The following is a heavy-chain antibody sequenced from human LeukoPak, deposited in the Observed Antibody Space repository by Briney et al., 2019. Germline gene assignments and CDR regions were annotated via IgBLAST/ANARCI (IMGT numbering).Heavy chain of an antibody. D-gene: IGHD3-22*01. J-gene: IGHJ4*02. CDR2: IYDSGST. CDR3: ARDGPTYYYDSSGHYFDY. Sequence: SETLSLTCAVSGYSISRSYYWGWIRQPPGKGLEWIGSIYDSGSTYYNPSLMSGDSISIDTSKNQFSLKLSSVTAADTAVYYCARDGPTYYYDSSGHYFDYWGQGTLLTVSS. V-gene: IGHV4-38-2*02. CDR1: GYSISRSYY.